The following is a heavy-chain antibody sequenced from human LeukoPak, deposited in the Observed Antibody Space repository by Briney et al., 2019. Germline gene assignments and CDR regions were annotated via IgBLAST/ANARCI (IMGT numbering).Heavy chain of an antibody. CDR3: ARGPYGDYRYYYYYGMDV. J-gene: IGHJ6*02. D-gene: IGHD4-17*01. CDR1: GGSFSGYY. Sequence: SETLSLTCAVYGGSFSGYYWSWIRQPPGKGLEWIGEINHSGSTNYNPSLKSRVTISVDTSKNQFSLKLSSVTAADTAVYYCARGPYGDYRYYYYYGMDVWGQGTTVTVSS. CDR2: INHSGST. V-gene: IGHV4-34*01.